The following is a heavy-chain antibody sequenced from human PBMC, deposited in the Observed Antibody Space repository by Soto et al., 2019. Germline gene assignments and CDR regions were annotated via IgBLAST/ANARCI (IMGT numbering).Heavy chain of an antibody. D-gene: IGHD3-3*01. V-gene: IGHV4-31*03. CDR3: ARVGTIFGVVITRGYFDY. CDR2: ISYSGST. J-gene: IGHJ4*02. CDR1: GGSISSGGYY. Sequence: QVQLQESGPGLVKPSQTLSLTCTVSGGSISSGGYYWSWIRQHPGKGLEWIGYISYSGSTYYNPSLMTRVTISVDTSKNQFSLKLSSVTAADTAVYYCARVGTIFGVVITRGYFDYWGQGTLVTVSS.